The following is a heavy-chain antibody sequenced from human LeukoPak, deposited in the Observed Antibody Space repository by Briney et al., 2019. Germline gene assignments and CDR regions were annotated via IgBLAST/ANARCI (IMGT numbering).Heavy chain of an antibody. J-gene: IGHJ6*03. V-gene: IGHV4-34*01. Sequence: ASETLSLTCAVYGGSFSGYYWSWIRQPPGKGLEWIGEINHSGSTNYNPSLKSRVTISVDTSKNQFSLKLSSVTAADTAVYYCARAKRGKGQRYYYYYMDVWGKGTTVTVSS. CDR1: GGSFSGYY. CDR3: ARAKRGKGQRYYYYYMDV. CDR2: INHSGST. D-gene: IGHD4-23*01.